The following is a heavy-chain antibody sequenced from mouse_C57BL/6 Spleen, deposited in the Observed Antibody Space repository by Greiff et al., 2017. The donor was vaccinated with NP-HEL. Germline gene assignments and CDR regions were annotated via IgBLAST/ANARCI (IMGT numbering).Heavy chain of an antibody. J-gene: IGHJ2*01. CDR3: ARSGAYYFDY. D-gene: IGHD3-2*02. CDR2: IDPSDSYT. CDR1: GYTFNSYW. V-gene: IGHV1-69*01. Sequence: QVQLQQPGAELVMPGASVKLSCKASGYTFNSYWLHWVKQRPGQGLEWIGEIDPSDSYTNYNQTFKGKSTLTVDKSSSTAYMQLSSLTSEDSAVYYCARSGAYYFDYWGQGTTLTVSS.